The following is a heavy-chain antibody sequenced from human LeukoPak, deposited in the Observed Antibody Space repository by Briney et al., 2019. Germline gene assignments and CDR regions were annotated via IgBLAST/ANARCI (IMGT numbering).Heavy chain of an antibody. V-gene: IGHV3-9*01. D-gene: IGHD3-22*01. J-gene: IGHJ4*02. Sequence: GGSLRLSCAASGFTFNDYAMHWVRQAPGKGLEWVSGISWNSGSIGYADSVKGRFTISRDNAKNSLYLQMNSLRAEDTALYYCAKGDSSGYHDWGQGTQVTVSS. CDR3: AKGDSSGYHD. CDR1: GFTFNDYA. CDR2: ISWNSGSI.